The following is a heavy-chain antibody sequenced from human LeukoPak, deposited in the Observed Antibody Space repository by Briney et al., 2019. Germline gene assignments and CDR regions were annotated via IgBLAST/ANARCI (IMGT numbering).Heavy chain of an antibody. J-gene: IGHJ4*02. D-gene: IGHD3-10*01. CDR2: FDPEDGET. V-gene: IGHV1-24*01. CDR1: GYTLTELS. Sequence: ASVTVSCTVSGYTLTELSMHWVRQAPGKGLEWMGGFDPEDGETIYAQKFQGRVTMTEDTSTDTAYMELRSLRSEDTAVYYCATVAITMVRGASPLDYWGQGTLVTVSS. CDR3: ATVAITMVRGASPLDY.